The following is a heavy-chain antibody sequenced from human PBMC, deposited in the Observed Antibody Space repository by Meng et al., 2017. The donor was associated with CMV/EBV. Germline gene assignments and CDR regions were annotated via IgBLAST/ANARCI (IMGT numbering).Heavy chain of an antibody. V-gene: IGHV3-7*01. D-gene: IGHD3-10*01. CDR1: GFTFSSYW. Sequence: GGPLRLSCAASGFTFSSYWMSWVRQAPGKGLEWVANIKQDGSEKYYVDSVKGRFTISRDNAKNSLYLQMNSLRAEDTAVYYCARTTSTYYYGLGRVRWGQGTLVTVSS. CDR2: IKQDGSEK. J-gene: IGHJ4*02. CDR3: ARTTSTYYYGLGRVR.